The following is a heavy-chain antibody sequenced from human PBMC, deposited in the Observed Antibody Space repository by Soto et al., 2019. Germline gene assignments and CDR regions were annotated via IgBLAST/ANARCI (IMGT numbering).Heavy chain of an antibody. J-gene: IGHJ3*02. CDR2: INSDGSST. Sequence: EVQLVESGGGLVQPGGSLRLSCAASGFTFSSYWMHWVRQAPGKGLVWVSRINSDGSSTSYADSVKGRFTISRDNAKNTRYLQMNSLRAEDTAVYYCARALTGYELVGDAFYIWGQGTMVTVSS. V-gene: IGHV3-74*01. D-gene: IGHD2-15*01. CDR1: GFTFSSYW. CDR3: ARALTGYELVGDAFYI.